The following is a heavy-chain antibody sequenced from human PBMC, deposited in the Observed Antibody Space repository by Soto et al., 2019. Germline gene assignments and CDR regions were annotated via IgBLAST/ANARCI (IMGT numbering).Heavy chain of an antibody. V-gene: IGHV1-18*01. CDR2: ISAYNGNT. J-gene: IGHJ6*02. CDR1: GYTFTSYG. Sequence: ASVKVSCKASGYTFTSYGISWVRQAPGQGLEWMGWISAYNGNTNYAQKLQGRVTMTTDTSTSTAYMELRSLRSDDTAVYYCAMNYGDYYYYYGMDVWGQGTTVTVSS. CDR3: AMNYGDYYYYYGMDV. D-gene: IGHD4-17*01.